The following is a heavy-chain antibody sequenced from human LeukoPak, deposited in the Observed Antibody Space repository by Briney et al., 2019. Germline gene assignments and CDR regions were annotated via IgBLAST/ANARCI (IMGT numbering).Heavy chain of an antibody. D-gene: IGHD2-2*01. V-gene: IGHV1-2*02. J-gene: IGHJ6*02. Sequence: ASVTVSCKASGYTFTGYYMHWVRQAPGQGLEWMGWINPNSGGTNYAQKFQGRVTMTRDTSISTAYMELSRLRSDDTAVYYCARERTSFPHYYYYGMDVWGQGTTVTVSS. CDR2: INPNSGGT. CDR1: GYTFTGYY. CDR3: ARERTSFPHYYYYGMDV.